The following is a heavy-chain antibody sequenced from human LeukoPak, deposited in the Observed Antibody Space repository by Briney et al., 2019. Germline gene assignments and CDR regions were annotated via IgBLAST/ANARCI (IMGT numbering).Heavy chain of an antibody. D-gene: IGHD1-14*01. V-gene: IGHV3-7*01. CDR1: GFSFTTYW. CDR2: IKQDGSEK. Sequence: GGSLRLSCAASGFSFTTYWMSWVRQAPGKGLEWVANIKQDGSEKYYVDSVKGRFTISRDSAKNSLYLQMNSLRAEDTAVYYCARGRTLFDYWGQGTLVTVSS. CDR3: ARGRTLFDY. J-gene: IGHJ4*02.